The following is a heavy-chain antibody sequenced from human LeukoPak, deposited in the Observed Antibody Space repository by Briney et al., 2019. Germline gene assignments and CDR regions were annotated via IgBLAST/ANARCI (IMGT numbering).Heavy chain of an antibody. J-gene: IGHJ4*02. CDR3: AKDQLSIAAAGLYYFDY. V-gene: IGHV3-23*01. CDR1: GFTFSSYA. D-gene: IGHD6-13*01. CDR2: ISGSGGST. Sequence: GGSLRLSCAASGFTFSSYAMSWVRQAPGKGLEWVSAISGSGGSTYYADSVKGRFTISRDNSKNTLYLQMNSLRAEDTAVYYCAKDQLSIAAAGLYYFDYWGQGTLVTVSS.